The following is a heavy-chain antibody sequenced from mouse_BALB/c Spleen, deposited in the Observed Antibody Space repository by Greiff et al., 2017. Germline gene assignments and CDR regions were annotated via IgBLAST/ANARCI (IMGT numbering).Heavy chain of an antibody. CDR2: ISNGGGST. D-gene: IGHD2-4*01. V-gene: IGHV5-12-2*01. CDR1: GFTFSSYT. Sequence: EVKVVESGGGLVQPGGSLKLSCAASGFTFSSYTMSWVRQTPEKRLEWVAYISNGGGSTYYPDTVKGRFTISRDNAKNTLYLQMSSLKSEDTAMYYCARHEGLRRAMDYWGQGTSVTVSS. J-gene: IGHJ4*01. CDR3: ARHEGLRRAMDY.